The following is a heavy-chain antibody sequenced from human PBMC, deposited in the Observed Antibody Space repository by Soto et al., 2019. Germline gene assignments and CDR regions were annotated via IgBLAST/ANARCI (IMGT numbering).Heavy chain of an antibody. Sequence: GGSLRLSCAASGFTFSSYSMNWVRQAPGKGLEWVSSISSSSSYIYYADSVKVRFTISRDNAKNSLYLQMNSLRAEDRAVYYCAKNKYSGSSGGGAYYYYGMDVWGQGTTVTSP. CDR2: ISSSSSYI. CDR3: AKNKYSGSSGGGAYYYYGMDV. D-gene: IGHD6-6*01. CDR1: GFTFSSYS. V-gene: IGHV3-21*01. J-gene: IGHJ6*02.